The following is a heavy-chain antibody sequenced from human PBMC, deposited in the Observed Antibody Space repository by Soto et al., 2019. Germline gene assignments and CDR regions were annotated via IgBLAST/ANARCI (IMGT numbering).Heavy chain of an antibody. J-gene: IGHJ6*02. Sequence: QAQLEQSGAEVKKPGASVKVSCKSSGYTFSTSGISWVRQAPGQGLEWMGWISTYNGDANYAQRFQGRVTMTTDTSTSTTFMELRSLRSDDTAVYYCAREGPPSYYYYRMDVWGQGTTVTVSS. V-gene: IGHV1-18*01. CDR3: AREGPPSYYYYRMDV. CDR1: GYTFSTSG. CDR2: ISTYNGDA.